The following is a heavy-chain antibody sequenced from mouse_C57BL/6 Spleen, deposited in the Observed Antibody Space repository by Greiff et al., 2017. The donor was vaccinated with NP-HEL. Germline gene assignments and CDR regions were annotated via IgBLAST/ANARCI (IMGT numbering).Heavy chain of an antibody. CDR3: ARSSTTVVAEAMDY. J-gene: IGHJ4*01. V-gene: IGHV1-52*01. D-gene: IGHD1-1*01. CDR2: IDPSDSET. Sequence: QVQLQQPGAELVRPGSSVKLSCKASGYTFTSYWMHWVKQRPIQGLEWIGNIDPSDSETHYNQKFKDKATLTVDKSSSTAYMQLSSLTSEDSAVYYCARSSTTVVAEAMDYWGQGTSVTVSS. CDR1: GYTFTSYW.